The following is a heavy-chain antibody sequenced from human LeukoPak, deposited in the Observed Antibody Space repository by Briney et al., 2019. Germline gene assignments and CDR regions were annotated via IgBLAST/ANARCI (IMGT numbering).Heavy chain of an antibody. CDR3: ARHKEGYCTGGDCYSDFYDYGLDV. D-gene: IGHD2-15*01. Sequence: GESLKISCKTSGYTFTNFYISWLRQMPGKGLGWVGRIHPSDSYVNYGPSFQGHVTISSDTSITTAYLHWSNLKASDTAIYYCARHKEGYCTGGDCYSDFYDYGLDVWGQGTTVAVS. CDR1: GYTFTNFY. V-gene: IGHV5-10-1*01. J-gene: IGHJ6*02. CDR2: IHPSDSYV.